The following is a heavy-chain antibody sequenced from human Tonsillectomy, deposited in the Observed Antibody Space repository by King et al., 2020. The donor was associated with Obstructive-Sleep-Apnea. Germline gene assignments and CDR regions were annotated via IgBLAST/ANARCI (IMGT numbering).Heavy chain of an antibody. J-gene: IGHJ4*02. CDR1: GDSMRNSY. CDR2: IYYSGST. Sequence: QLQESGPGLVKPSETLSLTCSFSGDSMRNSYCNWIRQPPGKGLEWIGYIYYSGSTNYNASLKSRVTISVDRSKDQFSLRLNSVTAADTAVYFCARAFGNSGPLDFWGQGALVTVS. CDR3: ARAFGNSGPLDF. V-gene: IGHV4-59*08. D-gene: IGHD6-25*01.